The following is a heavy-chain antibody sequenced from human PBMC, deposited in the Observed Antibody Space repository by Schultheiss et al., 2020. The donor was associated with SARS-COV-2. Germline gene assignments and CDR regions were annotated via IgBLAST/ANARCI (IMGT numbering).Heavy chain of an antibody. V-gene: IGHV4-39*07. CDR2: IYYSGST. CDR1: GGSISSGSYY. D-gene: IGHD2-15*01. J-gene: IGHJ5*02. CDR3: ALDCSGGSCYL. Sequence: SETLSLTCTVSGGSISSGSYYWGWIRQPPGKGLEWIGSIYYSGSTYYNPSLKSRVAMSLDTSKSQFSLKLNSVTAADTAVYYCALDCSGGSCYLWGQGTLVTVSS.